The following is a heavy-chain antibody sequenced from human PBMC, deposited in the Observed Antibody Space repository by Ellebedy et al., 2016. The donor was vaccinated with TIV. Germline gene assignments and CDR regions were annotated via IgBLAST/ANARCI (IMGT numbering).Heavy chain of an antibody. V-gene: IGHV3-23*01. D-gene: IGHD3-10*01. CDR3: ARDQYYGSHYFDY. J-gene: IGHJ4*02. Sequence: GGSLRLSXAASGFTFSSYAMSWVRQAPGKGLEWVSAISGSGGSTYYADSVKGRFTISRDNSKNTLYLQMNSLRAEDTAVYYCARDQYYGSHYFDYWGQGTLVTVSS. CDR1: GFTFSSYA. CDR2: ISGSGGST.